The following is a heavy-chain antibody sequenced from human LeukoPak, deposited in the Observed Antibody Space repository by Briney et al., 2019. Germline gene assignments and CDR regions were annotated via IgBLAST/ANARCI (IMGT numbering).Heavy chain of an antibody. J-gene: IGHJ4*02. CDR2: IYPGDSDT. V-gene: IGHV5-51*01. CDR3: ARRGGSFQGDYNFDH. D-gene: IGHD1-26*01. Sequence: ASVKISCKGSGYSFTNYWIAWVRQMPGKGREWMGIIYPGDSDTRYSPSFQGQVTISADKSISTAHLQWSSLKASDTAMYYCARRGGSFQGDYNFDHWGQGTLVTVSS. CDR1: GYSFTNYW.